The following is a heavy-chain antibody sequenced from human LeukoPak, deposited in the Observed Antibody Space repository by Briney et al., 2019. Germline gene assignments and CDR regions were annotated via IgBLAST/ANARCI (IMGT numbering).Heavy chain of an antibody. CDR1: GFTFSSYE. J-gene: IGHJ5*02. Sequence: TGGSLRLSCAASGFTFSSYEMNWVRQAPGKGLDWVSYISSSGSFIYYADSVKGRFTVSRDNAKNSLFLQMNTLRAEDSAVYYCARVLTSGYDWNWFDPWGQGTLVTVSS. CDR2: ISSSGSFI. CDR3: ARVLTSGYDWNWFDP. D-gene: IGHD5-12*01. V-gene: IGHV3-48*03.